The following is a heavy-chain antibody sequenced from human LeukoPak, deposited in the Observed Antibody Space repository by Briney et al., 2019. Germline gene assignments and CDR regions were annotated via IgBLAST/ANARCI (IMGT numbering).Heavy chain of an antibody. Sequence: GGSLRLSCVASGFTFSTAWMHWARQIPGKGLLWASHINSDGSGITYADDVKGRFTISRDNAKNTLYLQMNSLRVEDTAVYYCVRDLPRTSGPWGQGILVTVSS. CDR3: VRDLPRTSGP. CDR1: GFTFSTAW. J-gene: IGHJ5*02. D-gene: IGHD3-10*01. CDR2: INSDGSGI. V-gene: IGHV3-74*01.